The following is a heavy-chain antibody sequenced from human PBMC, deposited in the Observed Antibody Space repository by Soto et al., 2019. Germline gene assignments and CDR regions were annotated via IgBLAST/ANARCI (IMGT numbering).Heavy chain of an antibody. D-gene: IGHD3-10*01. CDR3: ASMVRGAIGYYFDY. CDR1: GGSISSGDYY. Sequence: SETLSLTCTVSGGSISSGDYYWSWIRQPPGKGLEWIGYIYYSGSTYYNPSLKSRVTISVDTSKNQFSLKLSSVTAADTAVYYCASMVRGAIGYYFDYWGQGTLVTVYS. V-gene: IGHV4-30-4*01. J-gene: IGHJ4*02. CDR2: IYYSGST.